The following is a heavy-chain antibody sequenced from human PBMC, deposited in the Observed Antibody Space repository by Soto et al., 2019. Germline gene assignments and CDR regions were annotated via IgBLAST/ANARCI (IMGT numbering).Heavy chain of an antibody. J-gene: IGHJ2*01. D-gene: IGHD4-17*01. CDR2: ISGSGGST. CDR3: AKDLEVTTPSAGWYFDL. CDR1: GFTFSSYA. V-gene: IGHV3-23*01. Sequence: GGSLRLSCAASGFTFSSYAMSWVRQAPGKGLEWVSAISGSGGSTYYADSVKGRFTISRDNSKNTLYLQMNSLRAEDTAVYYCAKDLEVTTPSAGWYFDLWGRGTLVTVSS.